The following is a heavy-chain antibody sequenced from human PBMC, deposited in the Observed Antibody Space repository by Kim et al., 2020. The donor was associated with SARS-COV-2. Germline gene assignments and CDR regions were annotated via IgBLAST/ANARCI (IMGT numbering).Heavy chain of an antibody. CDR1: GYSFTSYW. J-gene: IGHJ5*02. CDR3: AGRGSTIFSGGWFDP. Sequence: GESLKISCKGSGYSFTSYWIGWVRQMPGKGLEWMGIIYPGDSDTRYSPSFQGQVTISADKSISTAYLQWSSLKASDTAMSYCAGRGSTIFSGGWFDPWGQGTLVTVSS. D-gene: IGHD3-3*01. V-gene: IGHV5-51*01. CDR2: IYPGDSDT.